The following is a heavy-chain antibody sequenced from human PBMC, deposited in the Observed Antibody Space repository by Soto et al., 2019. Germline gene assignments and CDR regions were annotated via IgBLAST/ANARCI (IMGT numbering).Heavy chain of an antibody. D-gene: IGHD3-10*01. CDR1: GFTFSSYS. V-gene: IGHV3-48*02. J-gene: IGHJ4*02. CDR3: ARANLHRRFYGSGSRPHPY. Sequence: GGSLRLSCAASGFTFSSYSMNWVRQAPGKGLEWVSYISSSSSTIYYADSVKGRFTISRDNAKNSLYLQMNSLRDEDTAVYYCARANLHRRFYGSGSRPHPYWGQGTLVTVSS. CDR2: ISSSSSTI.